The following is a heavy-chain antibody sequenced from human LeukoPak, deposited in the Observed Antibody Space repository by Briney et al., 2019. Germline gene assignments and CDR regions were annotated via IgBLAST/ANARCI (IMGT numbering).Heavy chain of an antibody. Sequence: GGSLRLSCAASGFTFSSYSMNWVRQAPWKGLEWVSSITRSNYIYYADSVKGRFTISRDNAKNSLYLQMNSLRVEDTAVYYCLRGDRRDYWGQGTLVTVSS. CDR2: ITRSNYI. J-gene: IGHJ4*02. V-gene: IGHV3-21*01. CDR3: LRGDRRDY. CDR1: GFTFSSYS.